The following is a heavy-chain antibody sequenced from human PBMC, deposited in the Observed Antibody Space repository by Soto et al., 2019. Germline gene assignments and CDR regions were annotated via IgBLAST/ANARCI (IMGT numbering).Heavy chain of an antibody. CDR2: ISYDGSNK. J-gene: IGHJ4*02. V-gene: IGHV3-30*18. CDR3: XKDLHLLYYDSSGYFDY. Sequence: GGSLRLSCAASGFTFSSYGMHWVRQAPGKGLEWVAVISYDGSNKYYADSVKGRFTISRDNSKNTLYLQMNSLRAEDTAVYYCXKDLHLLYYDSSGYFDYWGQGTLVTVSS. D-gene: IGHD3-22*01. CDR1: GFTFSSYG.